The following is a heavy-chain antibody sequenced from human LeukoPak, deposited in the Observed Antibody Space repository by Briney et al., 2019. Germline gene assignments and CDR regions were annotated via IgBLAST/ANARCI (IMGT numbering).Heavy chain of an antibody. D-gene: IGHD3-22*01. V-gene: IGHV3-21*01. Sequence: GGSLRLSCAASGFTYSNYNMNWVRQPPGKVLEWVSSITYSSTYIYYADSVKGRFTISRDNAKNSVYLEMNSLRAEDTAVYYCARDLAPPGGYYYSSGYLGYWGQGTLVTVSS. CDR1: GFTYSNYN. CDR2: ITYSSTYI. J-gene: IGHJ4*02. CDR3: ARDLAPPGGYYYSSGYLGY.